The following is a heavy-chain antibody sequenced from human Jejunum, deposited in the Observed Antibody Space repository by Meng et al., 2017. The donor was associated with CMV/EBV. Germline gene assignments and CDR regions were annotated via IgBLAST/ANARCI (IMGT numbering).Heavy chain of an antibody. CDR3: ARDMHREVVIQDY. V-gene: IGHV4-4*07. CDR2: FYTSGST. CDR1: GDSISSYY. Sequence: QVQVQESGPGLVKPSETLSLTCTVSGDSISSYYWSWIRQPAGKGLEWIGRFYTSGSTNYIPSLKSRVTMSVDTSKNQFSLKLSSVTAADTAVYYCARDMHREVVIQDYWGQGTLVTVSS. J-gene: IGHJ4*02. D-gene: IGHD3-10*01.